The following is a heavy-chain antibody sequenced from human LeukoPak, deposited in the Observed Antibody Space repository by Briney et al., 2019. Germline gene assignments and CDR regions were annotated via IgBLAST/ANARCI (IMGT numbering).Heavy chain of an antibody. Sequence: GGSLRLSCAASGFTFSSYWMSWVRQAPGKGLEWVSAISDSGGSTYYADSVKGRFTISRDNSKNTLYLQMNSLRAEDTAVYYCAKWVVPATASYYGMDVWGQGTTVTVSS. CDR2: ISDSGGST. V-gene: IGHV3-23*01. CDR3: AKWVVPATASYYGMDV. CDR1: GFTFSSYW. J-gene: IGHJ6*02. D-gene: IGHD2-15*01.